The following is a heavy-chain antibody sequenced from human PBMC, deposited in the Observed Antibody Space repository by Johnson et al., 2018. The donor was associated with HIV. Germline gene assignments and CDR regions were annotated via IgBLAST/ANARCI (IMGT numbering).Heavy chain of an antibody. CDR1: GFTFDDYG. V-gene: IGHV3-20*04. Sequence: VQLVESGGGVVRPGGSLRLSCAASGFTFDDYGMSWVRQAPGKGLEWVSGINWNGGSTGYADSVKGRFTISRDNAKNSLYLQMNSLIAEDTALYYCARGGVRIYGDCGDSREAFDIWGQGTMVTVSS. CDR3: ARGGVRIYGDCGDSREAFDI. D-gene: IGHD4-17*01. CDR2: INWNGGST. J-gene: IGHJ3*02.